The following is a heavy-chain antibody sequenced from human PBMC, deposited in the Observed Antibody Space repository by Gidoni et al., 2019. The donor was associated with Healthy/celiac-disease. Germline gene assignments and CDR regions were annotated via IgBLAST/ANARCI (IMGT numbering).Heavy chain of an antibody. J-gene: IGHJ4*02. CDR1: GFTFSTYG. CDR3: ARGAYFDY. Sequence: QVQLVESGGGVVEHVRSLRPSCAASGFTFSTYGMEWVRQAPGKGRAWVALISYDGSNKYYADSVKGRFTISRDNSKNTLYLQMNSLRAEDTDVYYCARGAYFDYWGQGTLVTVSS. CDR2: ISYDGSNK. V-gene: IGHV3-30*19.